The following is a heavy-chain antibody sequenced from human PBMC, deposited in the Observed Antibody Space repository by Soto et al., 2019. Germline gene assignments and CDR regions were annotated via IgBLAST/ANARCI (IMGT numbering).Heavy chain of an antibody. J-gene: IGHJ5*02. V-gene: IGHV2-26*04. Sequence: QVTVKESGPVLVKPTETLTLTCTVSGFSFSNAGLGVSWIRQPPGKALEWLAHIFSNDEKSYSTSLKIRLTISKDTSKSQVVLIMTNMDPVDTATYYCASTYSASWYWFDPWGQGTLVTVSS. CDR3: ASTYSASWYWFDP. CDR2: IFSNDEK. D-gene: IGHD6-13*01. CDR1: GFSFSNAGLG.